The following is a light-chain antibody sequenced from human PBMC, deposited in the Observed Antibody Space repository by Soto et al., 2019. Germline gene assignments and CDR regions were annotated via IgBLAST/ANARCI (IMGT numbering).Light chain of an antibody. CDR1: SSDVGTYDY. CDR3: CSYAGRYGYFV. V-gene: IGLV2-11*01. Sequence: QSALTQPRSVSGSPGQSVTISCTGTSSDVGTYDYVSWYQLHPGKAPKVLIYDVSQRPSGVPDRFSGSKSGNTASLTISGIQGEDEADYYCCSYAGRYGYFVFGTGTKLTVL. J-gene: IGLJ1*01. CDR2: DVS.